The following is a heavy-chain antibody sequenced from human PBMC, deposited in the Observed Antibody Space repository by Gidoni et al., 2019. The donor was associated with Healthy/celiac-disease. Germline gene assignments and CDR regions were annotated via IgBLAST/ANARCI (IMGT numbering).Heavy chain of an antibody. CDR3: ARVGVTTLGFDY. J-gene: IGHJ4*02. V-gene: IGHV3-21*01. CDR2: ISSSSSYI. Sequence: LEWFSSISSSSSYIYYADSVKGRFTISRDNAKNSLYLQMNSLRAEDTAVYYCARVGVTTLGFDYWGQGTLVTVSS. D-gene: IGHD4-17*01.